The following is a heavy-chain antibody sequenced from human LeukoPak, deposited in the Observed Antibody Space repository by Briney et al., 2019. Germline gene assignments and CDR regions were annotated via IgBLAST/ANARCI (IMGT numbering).Heavy chain of an antibody. V-gene: IGHV1-69*13. CDR1: GGTFSSYA. J-gene: IGHJ5*02. CDR3: ARGTVAGTRGGWFDP. D-gene: IGHD6-19*01. Sequence: ASVKVSCKASGGTFSSYAISWVRQAPGQGLEWMGGIIPIFGTANYAQKFQGRVTITADESTSTAYMELSSLRSEDTAVYCCARGTVAGTRGGWFDPWGQGTLVTVSS. CDR2: IIPIFGTA.